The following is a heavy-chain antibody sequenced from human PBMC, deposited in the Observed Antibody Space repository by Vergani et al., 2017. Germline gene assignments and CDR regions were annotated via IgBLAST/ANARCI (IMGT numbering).Heavy chain of an antibody. CDR2: ISGSGGST. J-gene: IGHJ6*03. CDR1: GFTFSDYY. V-gene: IGHV3-23*04. D-gene: IGHD6-13*01. Sequence: EVQLVESGGGLVKPGGSLRLSCAASGFTFSDYYMSWIRQAPGKGLEWVSAISGSGGSTYYADSVKGRFTISRDNSKNTLYLQMNSLRAEDTAVYYCAKSLVLYYYYYMDVWGKGTTVTVSS. CDR3: AKSLVLYYYYYMDV.